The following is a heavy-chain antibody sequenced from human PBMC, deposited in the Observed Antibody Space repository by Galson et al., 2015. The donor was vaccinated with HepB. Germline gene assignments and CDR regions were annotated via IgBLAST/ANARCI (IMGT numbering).Heavy chain of an antibody. V-gene: IGHV3-23*01. D-gene: IGHD6-13*01. CDR3: AKGSLRGESFIAAAAHYFDY. Sequence: SLRLSCAASGFTFSSYAMSWVRQAPGKGLEWVSAISGSGGSTYYADSVKGRFTISRDNSKNTLYLQMNSLRAEDTAVYYCAKGSLRGESFIAAAAHYFDYWGQGTLVTVSS. CDR2: ISGSGGST. J-gene: IGHJ4*02. CDR1: GFTFSSYA.